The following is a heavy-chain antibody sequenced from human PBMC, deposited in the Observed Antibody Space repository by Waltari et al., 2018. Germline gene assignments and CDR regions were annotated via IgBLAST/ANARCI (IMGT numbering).Heavy chain of an antibody. CDR3: AKVNGDYYWYFDL. Sequence: EVQLVESGGGLVQPGGSLRLSCAASGFTFSSYAMSWVRQAPGKGLEGVSAISGSGCRTYYADSVKGRFTISRDNSKNTLYLQMNSLRAEDTALYYCAKVNGDYYWYFDLWGRGTLVTVSS. CDR1: GFTFSSYA. V-gene: IGHV3-23*04. J-gene: IGHJ2*01. CDR2: ISGSGCRT. D-gene: IGHD4-17*01.